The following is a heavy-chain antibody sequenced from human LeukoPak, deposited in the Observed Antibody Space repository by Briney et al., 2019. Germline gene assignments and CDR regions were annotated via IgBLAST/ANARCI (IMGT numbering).Heavy chain of an antibody. V-gene: IGHV4-59*01. CDR3: VRQNYDIFTGYYPDY. Sequence: SETLSLTCTVSGGSISSYYWSWLRQPPGKGLEGIGYIYYSGSTNYNPSLKSRVTISVDTSKNQFSLRLSSVTAADTAVYYCVRQNYDIFTGYYPDYWGQGILVTVSS. CDR1: GGSISSYY. J-gene: IGHJ4*02. CDR2: IYYSGST. D-gene: IGHD3-9*01.